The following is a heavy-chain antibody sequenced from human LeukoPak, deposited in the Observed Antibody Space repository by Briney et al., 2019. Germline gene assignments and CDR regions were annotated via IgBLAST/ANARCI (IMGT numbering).Heavy chain of an antibody. D-gene: IGHD5-12*01. CDR3: ARHRPREYSGYDPFDY. Sequence: GGSLRLSCEGSGFTFRSHWLNWVRQPPGRGPVWVAHIDPDGTTVNYADSVKGRFTVSRDNARNTLYLFMHSLRAEDTAVYFCARHRPREYSGYDPFDYWGRGTLVTVSS. V-gene: IGHV3-74*01. J-gene: IGHJ4*02. CDR1: GFTFRSHW. CDR2: IDPDGTTV.